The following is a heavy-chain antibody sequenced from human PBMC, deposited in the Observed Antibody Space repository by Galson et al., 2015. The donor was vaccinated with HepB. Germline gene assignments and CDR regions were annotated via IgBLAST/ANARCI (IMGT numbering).Heavy chain of an antibody. CDR1: GGSMRSYY. CDR2: MYSSGST. Sequence: TLSLTCTVSGGSMRSYYWSWIRQSAGKGLEYIGRMYSSGSTNYNPSLKSRVIMSVDTSKNQFSLKLNSVTAADTAVYYCVRGDEAAAMDVWGKGTTVTVSS. V-gene: IGHV4-4*07. D-gene: IGHD6-13*01. CDR3: VRGDEAAAMDV. J-gene: IGHJ6*03.